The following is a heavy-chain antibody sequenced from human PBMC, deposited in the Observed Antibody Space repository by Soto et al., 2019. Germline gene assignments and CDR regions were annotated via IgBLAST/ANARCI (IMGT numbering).Heavy chain of an antibody. J-gene: IGHJ4*02. CDR2: IYHSGST. Sequence: SETLALTCAVSGGSISSGGYSWSWIRQPPGKGLEWIGYIYHSGSTYYNPSLKSRVTISVDRSKSQFSLKLSSVTAADTAVYYGARASTTVTTLDYWGQGTLVTVSS. V-gene: IGHV4-30-2*01. CDR3: ARASTTVTTLDY. CDR1: GGSISSGGYS. D-gene: IGHD4-17*01.